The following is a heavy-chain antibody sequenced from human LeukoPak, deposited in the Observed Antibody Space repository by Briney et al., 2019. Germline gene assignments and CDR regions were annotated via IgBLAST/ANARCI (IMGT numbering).Heavy chain of an antibody. J-gene: IGHJ4*02. Sequence: SGTVSLTCTVSGGSISGYYWSWIRQPAGKGLEWIGRVYTSGSTNYNPSLKSRVTMSVDTSKNQLSLKLTSVTAADTAIYYCARGPYSSGYYSFDYWGQGTLVPVFS. D-gene: IGHD6-19*01. CDR1: GGSISGYY. V-gene: IGHV4-4*07. CDR3: ARGPYSSGYYSFDY. CDR2: VYTSGST.